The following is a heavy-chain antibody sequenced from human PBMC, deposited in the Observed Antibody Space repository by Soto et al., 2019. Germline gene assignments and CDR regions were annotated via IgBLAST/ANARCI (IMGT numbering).Heavy chain of an antibody. V-gene: IGHV3-23*01. CDR3: AKDKIIDYGEIFDY. J-gene: IGHJ4*02. Sequence: GESLKISCAASGFTFSSYAMSWVRQAPGKGLEWVSAISGSGGSKYYADSVKGRFTISRDNSKNTRYLQMNSLRAEDTAVYYCAKDKIIDYGEIFDYWGQGTLVTVSS. CDR2: ISGSGGSK. D-gene: IGHD4-17*01. CDR1: GFTFSSYA.